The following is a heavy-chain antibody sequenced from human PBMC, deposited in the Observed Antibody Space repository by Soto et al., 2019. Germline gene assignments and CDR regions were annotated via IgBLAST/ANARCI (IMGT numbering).Heavy chain of an antibody. Sequence: QLQLQESGPGLVKPSETLSLTCTVSGGSISSSSYYWGWIRQPPGKGLEWIGSIYYSGSTYYNPSLKSRVTISVDTSKNQFSLKLSSVTAADTAVYYCARPRRPMTTVWFDPWGQGTLVTVSS. CDR2: IYYSGST. V-gene: IGHV4-39*01. CDR1: GGSISSSSYY. CDR3: ARPRRPMTTVWFDP. J-gene: IGHJ5*02. D-gene: IGHD4-17*01.